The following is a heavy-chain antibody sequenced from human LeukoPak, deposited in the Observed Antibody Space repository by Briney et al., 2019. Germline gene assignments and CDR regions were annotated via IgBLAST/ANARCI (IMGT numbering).Heavy chain of an antibody. V-gene: IGHV3-23*01. Sequence: GGSLRLSCAASGFTFSSYAMSWVRQAPGKGLEWVSAISGGSDSTYYADSVKGRFTISRDNSKNTLYLQINSLRAEDTAIYYCAKYLHGGNPVIVAYFDSWGQGTLVTVSS. D-gene: IGHD4-23*01. J-gene: IGHJ4*02. CDR2: ISGGSDST. CDR3: AKYLHGGNPVIVAYFDS. CDR1: GFTFSSYA.